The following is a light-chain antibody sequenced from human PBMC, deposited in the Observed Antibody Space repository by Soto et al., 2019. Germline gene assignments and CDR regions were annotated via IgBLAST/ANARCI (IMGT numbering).Light chain of an antibody. CDR3: MQGLETPFT. J-gene: IGKJ2*01. Sequence: DLVMTQSPLSLPVTPGEPASISCTSSQSLLHSNGNNYLDWFLQKPGQPPQLLIYLDSNRASGVPDRFSGSGSGTNFTLKISKVEAEDVGVYHCMQGLETPFTFGQGTKLEIK. V-gene: IGKV2-28*01. CDR2: LDS. CDR1: QSLLHSNGNNY.